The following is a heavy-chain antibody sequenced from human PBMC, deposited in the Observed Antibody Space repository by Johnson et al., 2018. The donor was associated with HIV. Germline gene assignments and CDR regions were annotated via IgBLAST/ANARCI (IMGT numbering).Heavy chain of an antibody. Sequence: QVQLVESGGGVVQPGRSLRLSCGASGFTFSSYGMHWVRQAPGPGLEWLAVISYAGINKYYGDSVKGSFTLSRDNSKNTLYLQMNSLRAEDTAVYYCARGISNWNYFDDDAFDIWGQGTMVTVSS. CDR2: ISYAGINK. CDR3: ARGISNWNYFDDDAFDI. D-gene: IGHD1-7*01. V-gene: IGHV3-30*03. CDR1: GFTFSSYG. J-gene: IGHJ3*02.